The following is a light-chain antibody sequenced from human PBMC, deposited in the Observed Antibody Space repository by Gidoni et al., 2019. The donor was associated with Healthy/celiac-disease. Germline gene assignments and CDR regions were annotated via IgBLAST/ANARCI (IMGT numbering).Light chain of an antibody. CDR3: QQYGNSRT. Sequence: VLTQSPGTLSLSPGERATLSCRASQSISSSYLAWYQHKPGQAPRLLISGASTRATGIPDRFSGRGSGTDFTITISRLEPEDVAVYYCQQYGNSRTFGQGTKVEIK. CDR2: GAS. CDR1: QSISSSY. V-gene: IGKV3-20*01. J-gene: IGKJ1*01.